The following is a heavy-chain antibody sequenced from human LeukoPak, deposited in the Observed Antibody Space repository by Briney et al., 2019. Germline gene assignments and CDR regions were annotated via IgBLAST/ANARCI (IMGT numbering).Heavy chain of an antibody. D-gene: IGHD1-1*01. J-gene: IGHJ3*02. V-gene: IGHV4-39*01. CDR2: IYYSGST. CDR3: ASNTNRRVNLFASDI. CDR1: GGSISSSSYY. Sequence: SETLSLTCTVSGGSISSSSYYWGWIRQPPGKGLEWIGSIYYSGSTYYNPSLKSRVTISVDTSKNQFSLKLSSVTAADTAVYYCASNTNRRVNLFASDIWGQGTMVTVSS.